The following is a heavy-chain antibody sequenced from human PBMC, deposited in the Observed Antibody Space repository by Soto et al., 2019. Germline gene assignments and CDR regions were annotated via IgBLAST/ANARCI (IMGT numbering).Heavy chain of an antibody. V-gene: IGHV4-34*01. Sequence: KTSETLSLTCAVYGGSFSGYYWSWIRQPPGKGLEWIGEINHSGSTNYNPSLKSRVTISVDTSKNQFSLKLSSVTAADTAVYYCARAPYGGLRYFDWSRGPPYYYYGMDVWGQGTTVTVSS. CDR1: GGSFSGYY. J-gene: IGHJ6*02. CDR3: ARAPYGGLRYFDWSRGPPYYYYGMDV. CDR2: INHSGST. D-gene: IGHD3-9*01.